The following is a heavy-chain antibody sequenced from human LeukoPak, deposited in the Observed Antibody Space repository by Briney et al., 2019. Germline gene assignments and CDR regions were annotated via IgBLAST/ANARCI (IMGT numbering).Heavy chain of an antibody. J-gene: IGHJ2*01. CDR2: IIPIFGAA. Sequence: ASVKVSCKASGGTFSSYAISWVRQAPGQGLEWMGGIIPIFGAANYAQKFQGRVTITADESTSTAYMELRSLRSEDTAVYYCARATGNSDHSPQEPIDLYFDLWGRGTLVTVS. V-gene: IGHV1-69*01. CDR3: ARATGNSDHSPQEPIDLYFDL. D-gene: IGHD4-23*01. CDR1: GGTFSSYA.